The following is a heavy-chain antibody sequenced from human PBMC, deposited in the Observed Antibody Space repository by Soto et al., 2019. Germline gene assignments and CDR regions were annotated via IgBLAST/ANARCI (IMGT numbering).Heavy chain of an antibody. Sequence: GGSLRLSCAASGFSFGNAWMNWFRQAPGKGLEWVGRIKSKTDGGTTDYAAPVKGRFTISRDDSKNTLYLQMNSLKTEDTAVYYCTTTYYDFWSGYMADYWGQGTLVTVSS. CDR2: IKSKTDGGTT. D-gene: IGHD3-3*01. J-gene: IGHJ4*02. V-gene: IGHV3-15*07. CDR1: GFSFGNAW. CDR3: TTTYYDFWSGYMADY.